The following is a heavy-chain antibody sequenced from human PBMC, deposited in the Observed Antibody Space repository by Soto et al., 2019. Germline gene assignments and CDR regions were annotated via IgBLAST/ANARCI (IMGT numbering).Heavy chain of an antibody. V-gene: IGHV4-4*03. J-gene: IGHJ4*02. CDR3: ASVLGYSYGYSDY. Sequence: NLPETLSLTCAVSGGSISSSNWWSWVRQPPGKGLEWIGEIYHSGSTNYNPSLKSRVTISVDKSKNQFSLKLSSVTAADTAVYYCASVLGYSYGYSDYWGQGTLVTVSS. D-gene: IGHD5-18*01. CDR2: IYHSGST. CDR1: GGSISSSNW.